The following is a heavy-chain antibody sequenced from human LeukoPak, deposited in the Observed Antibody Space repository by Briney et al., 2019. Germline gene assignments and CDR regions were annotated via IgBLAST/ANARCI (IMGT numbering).Heavy chain of an antibody. D-gene: IGHD3-10*01. J-gene: IGHJ4*02. CDR1: GFTFSSYA. Sequence: GGSLRLSCAASGFTFSSYAMSWVRQAPGKGLEWVSAISGSGGSTYYADSVKGRFTISRDNSKNTLYLHMNSLRAEDTAVYYCAKDEGASVDGDYFDYWGQGTLVTVSS. V-gene: IGHV3-23*01. CDR3: AKDEGASVDGDYFDY. CDR2: ISGSGGST.